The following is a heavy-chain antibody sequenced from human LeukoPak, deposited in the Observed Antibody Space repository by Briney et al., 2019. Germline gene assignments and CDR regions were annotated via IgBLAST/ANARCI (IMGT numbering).Heavy chain of an antibody. Sequence: PGGSLRLSCAASGFTFNDYYMSWIRQAPGKGLEWLSYINIGGTNTHYADSVKGRFTISRDNAKKSLYLEMNSLRAEDTAVYYCATDGAGCDPWGQGTLVTVSS. CDR3: ATDGAGCDP. CDR1: GFTFNDYY. J-gene: IGHJ5*02. V-gene: IGHV3-11*01. CDR2: INIGGTNT.